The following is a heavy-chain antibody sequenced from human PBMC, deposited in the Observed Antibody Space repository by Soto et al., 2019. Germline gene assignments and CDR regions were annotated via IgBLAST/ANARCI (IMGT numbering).Heavy chain of an antibody. D-gene: IGHD3-22*01. Sequence: EVQLVESGGGLIQPGGSLRVSCAASGFTVSRSYMSWVRQAPGKGLEWVSVIYSGGSTNYADSVKGRFTISRDNSKNTLYLQMNSLRVEATAVYSCARDTYYYDSSGQPYWGQGTLVTVSS. V-gene: IGHV3-53*01. CDR2: IYSGGST. CDR1: GFTVSRSY. CDR3: ARDTYYYDSSGQPY. J-gene: IGHJ4*02.